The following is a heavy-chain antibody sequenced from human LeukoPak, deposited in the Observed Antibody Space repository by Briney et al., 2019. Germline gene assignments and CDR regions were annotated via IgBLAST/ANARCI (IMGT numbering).Heavy chain of an antibody. Sequence: SVKVSCKASGYTFTIYYMHWVRQAPGQGLEWMGGIIPIFGTANYAQKFQGRVTITADESTSTAYMELSSLRSEDTAVYYCARAPEQLVGDFDYWGQGTLVTVSS. CDR3: ARAPEQLVGDFDY. CDR2: IIPIFGTA. V-gene: IGHV1-69*13. J-gene: IGHJ4*02. CDR1: GYTFTIYY. D-gene: IGHD6-6*01.